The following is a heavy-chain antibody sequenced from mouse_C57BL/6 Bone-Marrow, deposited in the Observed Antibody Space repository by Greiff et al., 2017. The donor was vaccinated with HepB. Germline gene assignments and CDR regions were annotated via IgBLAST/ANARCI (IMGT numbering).Heavy chain of an antibody. CDR2: IYPRSGNT. CDR1: GYTFTSYG. Sequence: QVHVKQSGAELARPGASVKLSCKASGYTFTSYGISWVKQRTGQGLEWIGEIYPRSGNTYYNEKFKGKATLTADKSSSTAYMELRSLTSEDSAVYFCARGGDYPYWYFDVWGTGTTVTVSS. D-gene: IGHD2-4*01. CDR3: ARGGDYPYWYFDV. J-gene: IGHJ1*03. V-gene: IGHV1-81*01.